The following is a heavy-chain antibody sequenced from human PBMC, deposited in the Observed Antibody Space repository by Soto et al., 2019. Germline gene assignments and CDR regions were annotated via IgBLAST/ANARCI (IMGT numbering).Heavy chain of an antibody. CDR2: IDPSDSYT. CDR1: GYSFTSYW. J-gene: IGHJ6*02. V-gene: IGHV5-10-1*01. CDR3: AGTPMEWFYYGMDV. Sequence: PGESLKISCKGSGYSFTSYWISWVRQMPGKGLEWMGRIDPSDSYTNYSPSFQGHVTISADKSISTAYLPWSSLKASDTAMYYCAGTPMEWFYYGMDVWGQGTTVTASS. D-gene: IGHD3-3*01.